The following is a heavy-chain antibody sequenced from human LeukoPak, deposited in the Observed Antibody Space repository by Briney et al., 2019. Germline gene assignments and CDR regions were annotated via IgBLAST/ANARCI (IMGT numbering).Heavy chain of an antibody. V-gene: IGHV4-39*01. Sequence: SETLSLTCNVSGGSVSISSYFWGWIRQPPGKGLEWIGSIYYSGNTYYNPSLKSRVTISIDTSKNQFSLRLTSVTAADTAVYYCARHQYSGSYYHYWGQGTLDTVSS. CDR1: GGSVSISSYF. CDR2: IYYSGNT. CDR3: ARHQYSGSYYHY. D-gene: IGHD1-26*01. J-gene: IGHJ4*02.